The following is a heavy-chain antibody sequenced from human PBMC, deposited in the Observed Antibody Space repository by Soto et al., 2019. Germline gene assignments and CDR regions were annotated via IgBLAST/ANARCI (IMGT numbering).Heavy chain of an antibody. V-gene: IGHV1-69*12. D-gene: IGHD2-15*01. Sequence: QVQLVQSGAEVKKPGSSVKVSCKASGGTFSSYAISWVRQAPGQGLEWMGGIIPIFGTANYAQKFQGRVTIXAXDXXDAAFGVRSSLAAEDTAMYYCARVVVVTVTGWCDPWGGGTLVTVSS. CDR3: ARVVVVTVTGWCDP. CDR1: GGTFSSYA. J-gene: IGHJ5*02. CDR2: IIPIFGTA.